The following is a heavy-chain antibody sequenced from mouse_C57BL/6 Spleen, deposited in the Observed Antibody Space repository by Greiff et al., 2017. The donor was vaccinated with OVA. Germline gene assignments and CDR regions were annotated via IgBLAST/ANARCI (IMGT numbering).Heavy chain of an antibody. V-gene: IGHV1-64*01. CDR3: ASSPYSNYPYYAMDY. CDR1: GYTFTSYW. Sequence: QVQLQQPGAELVKPGASVKLSCKASGYTFTSYWMHWVKQRPGQGLEWIGMIHPNSGSTNYNEKFKSKATLTVDKSSSTAYMQLSSLTSEDSAVYYCASSPYSNYPYYAMDYWGQGTSVTVSS. D-gene: IGHD2-5*01. CDR2: IHPNSGST. J-gene: IGHJ4*01.